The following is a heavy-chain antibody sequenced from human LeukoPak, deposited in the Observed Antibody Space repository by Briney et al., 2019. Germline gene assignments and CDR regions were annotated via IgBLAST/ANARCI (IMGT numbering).Heavy chain of an antibody. CDR2: ISGSCGST. CDR3: ARAPMSYDSSGFGGAFDI. J-gene: IGHJ3*02. D-gene: IGHD3-22*01. Sequence: GGSLRLSCAASGFTFSSYAMSWVRQAPGKGLEWVSVISGSCGSTYYADSVKGRFTISRDNSKNTLYLQMNSLRAEDTAMYYCARAPMSYDSSGFGGAFDIWGQGTMVTVSS. V-gene: IGHV3-23*01. CDR1: GFTFSSYA.